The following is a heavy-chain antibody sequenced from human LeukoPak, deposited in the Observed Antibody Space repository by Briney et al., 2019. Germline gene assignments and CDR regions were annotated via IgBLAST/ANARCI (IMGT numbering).Heavy chain of an antibody. V-gene: IGHV3-7*04. D-gene: IGHD6-6*01. CDR3: ARVSSTSYYFDY. CDR2: IKLDGSEK. CDR1: GLTFSSYW. Sequence: GGSLRLSCAASGLTFSSYWMTWVRQAPGKGLEWVANIKLDGSEKYYVDSVKGRFTISRDNAKNSLYLQMNSLRAEDTAVYYCARVSSTSYYFDYWGQGTLVTVSS. J-gene: IGHJ4*02.